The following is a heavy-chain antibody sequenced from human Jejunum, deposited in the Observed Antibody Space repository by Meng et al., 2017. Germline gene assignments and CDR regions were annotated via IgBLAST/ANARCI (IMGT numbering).Heavy chain of an antibody. CDR3: ARILTESSGWVPWDY. V-gene: IGHV4-39*07. D-gene: IGHD6-19*01. CDR1: GGSISSSSSN. CDR2: FHYGGST. Sequence: SCSVPGGSISSSSSNWGWIRQPPGKGLEWIGSFHYGGSTYYDPSLKSRVTISVDTSKNQFSLKLKSVTAADTAVYYCARILTESSGWVPWDYWGQGTLVTVSS. J-gene: IGHJ4*02.